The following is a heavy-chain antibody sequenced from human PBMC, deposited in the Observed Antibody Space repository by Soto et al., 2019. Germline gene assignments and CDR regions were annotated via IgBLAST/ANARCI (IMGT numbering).Heavy chain of an antibody. Sequence: EVQLVESGGGLVQPGGSLRLSCTASGFTFSNHWMHWVRQGPGQGLVWVSRINTDGSFIDYADSVRGRFTISRDNAKNTLILQMNSLRAEDPAVYYCVRGTSAWGGKDYWGQGTLVTVSS. CDR3: VRGTSAWGGKDY. V-gene: IGHV3-74*01. CDR1: GFTFSNHW. D-gene: IGHD6-19*01. CDR2: INTDGSFI. J-gene: IGHJ4*02.